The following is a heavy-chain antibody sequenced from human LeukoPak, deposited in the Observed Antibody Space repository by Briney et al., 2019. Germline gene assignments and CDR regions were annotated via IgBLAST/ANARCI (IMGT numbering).Heavy chain of an antibody. D-gene: IGHD2-8*01. CDR1: GLTFSSYW. CDR3: SMLYIY. V-gene: IGHV3-7*01. J-gene: IGHJ4*02. CDR2: IKQDGSEK. Sequence: GGSLRLSCAASGLTFSSYWMSWVRQAPGKGLEWVANIKQDGSEKYYVDSVKGRFTISRDNAKNSLYLQMNSLRAEDTAVYYCSMLYIYWGQGTLVTVSS.